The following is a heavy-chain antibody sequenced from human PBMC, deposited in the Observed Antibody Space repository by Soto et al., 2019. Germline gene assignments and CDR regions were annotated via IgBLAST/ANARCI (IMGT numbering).Heavy chain of an antibody. CDR3: AFKGTAHSYY. CDR1: GFTFNNYV. CDR2: ISGSGDST. D-gene: IGHD2-21*02. V-gene: IGHV3-23*01. J-gene: IGHJ4*02. Sequence: PGGSLRLSCAASGFTFNNYVLSWVRQAPGKGLEWVSGISGSGDSTYYADSVKGRFTISRDNSQRTLYMQMNRLRPEDTAVYYCAFKGTAHSYYWGQGTLVTVSS.